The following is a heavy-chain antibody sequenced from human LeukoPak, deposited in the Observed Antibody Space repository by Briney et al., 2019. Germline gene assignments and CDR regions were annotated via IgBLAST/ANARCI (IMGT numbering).Heavy chain of an antibody. D-gene: IGHD6-13*01. Sequence: QPGGFLRLSCAASGFTFSTYAMSWVRQAPGKGLEWVSAISSSGGSTYYADSVKGRFTISRDNSKNTLYLQMNSLRAEDTAVYYCAKYCGYSSSWYKLGFDYWGQGTLVTVSS. V-gene: IGHV3-23*01. CDR2: ISSSGGST. CDR1: GFTFSTYA. J-gene: IGHJ4*02. CDR3: AKYCGYSSSWYKLGFDY.